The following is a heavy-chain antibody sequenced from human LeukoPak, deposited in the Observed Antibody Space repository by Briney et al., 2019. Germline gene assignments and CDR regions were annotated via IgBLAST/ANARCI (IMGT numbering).Heavy chain of an antibody. J-gene: IGHJ5*02. CDR1: GGSISSYY. Sequence: SETLSLTCTVSGGSISSYYWSWIRQPPGKGLEWIGYIYYSGSTNYNPPLKSRVTISIDTSKNQFSLKLSSVTAADTAVYFCARDVTAQQDGSNWFDPWGQGTLVTVSS. CDR3: ARDVTAQQDGSNWFDP. V-gene: IGHV4-59*01. CDR2: IYYSGST. D-gene: IGHD5-24*01.